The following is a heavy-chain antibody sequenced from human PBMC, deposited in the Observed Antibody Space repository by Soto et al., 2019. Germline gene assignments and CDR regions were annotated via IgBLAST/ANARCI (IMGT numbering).Heavy chain of an antibody. Sequence: GASVKVCCTASGYTLASYAMRWVRQAPGQRLEWMGWINAGNGNTKYSQKFQGRVTITRDTSASTAYMELSSLRSEDTAVYYCARVIYGAVHDYWGQGTLVTVSS. V-gene: IGHV1-3*01. CDR3: ARVIYGAVHDY. CDR2: INAGNGNT. CDR1: GYTLASYA. D-gene: IGHD6-19*01. J-gene: IGHJ4*02.